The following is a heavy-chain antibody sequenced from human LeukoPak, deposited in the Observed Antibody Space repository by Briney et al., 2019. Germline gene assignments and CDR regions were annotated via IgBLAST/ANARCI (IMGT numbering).Heavy chain of an antibody. J-gene: IGHJ4*02. D-gene: IGHD6-6*01. V-gene: IGHV4-59*01. CDR3: ARDRPWRADY. CDR1: GGSISSYY. Sequence: PSETLSLTCTVSGGSISSYYWSWIRQPPGKGLEWIGYIYYTGNTSYNPSLKSRVPISVDTSKNQFSLKLSSVTAADTAVYYCARDRPWRADYWGQGTLVTVSS. CDR2: IYYTGNT.